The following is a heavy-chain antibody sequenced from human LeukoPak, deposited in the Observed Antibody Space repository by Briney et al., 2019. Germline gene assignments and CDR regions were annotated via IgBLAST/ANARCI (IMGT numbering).Heavy chain of an antibody. CDR1: GGSISSYY. D-gene: IGHD6-19*01. CDR3: ASYSSGWYVFDY. Sequence: PSETLSLTCTVSGGSISSYYWSWVRQPPGKGLEWIGEIYHSGSTNYNPSLKSRVTISVDKSKNQFSLKLSSVTAADTAVYYCASYSSGWYVFDYWGQGTLVTVSS. V-gene: IGHV4-4*02. J-gene: IGHJ4*02. CDR2: IYHSGST.